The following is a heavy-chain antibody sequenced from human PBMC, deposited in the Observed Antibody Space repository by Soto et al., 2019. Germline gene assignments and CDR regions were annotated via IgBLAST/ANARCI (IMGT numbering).Heavy chain of an antibody. CDR3: VARDYGAYPRY. D-gene: IGHD4-17*01. J-gene: IGHJ4*02. CDR2: INHSGST. V-gene: IGHV4-34*01. CDR1: GGSFSGYY. Sequence: QVQLQQWGAGLLKPSETLSLTCAVYGGSFSGYYWSWVRQSTRKGLEWIGEINHSGSTNYNPSLKSRLTISVDTPKNQFCLKLSSVTAADTALYYWVARDYGAYPRYWGQGSLVTVSS.